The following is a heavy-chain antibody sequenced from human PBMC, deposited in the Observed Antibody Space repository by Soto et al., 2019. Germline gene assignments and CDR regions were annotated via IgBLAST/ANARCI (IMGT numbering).Heavy chain of an antibody. CDR2: ISGSGGST. CDR3: AKDLQKKRSIAVGGNACDI. V-gene: IGHV3-23*01. D-gene: IGHD6-19*01. Sequence: EVQLLESGGGLVQPGGSLRLSCAASGFTFSSYAMSWVRQAPGKGLEWVSAISGSGGSTYYADSVKGRFTISRDNSKNTLYLQMNSLREQDTAVYYCAKDLQKKRSIAVGGNACDIWGQGTMVTVSS. CDR1: GFTFSSYA. J-gene: IGHJ3*02.